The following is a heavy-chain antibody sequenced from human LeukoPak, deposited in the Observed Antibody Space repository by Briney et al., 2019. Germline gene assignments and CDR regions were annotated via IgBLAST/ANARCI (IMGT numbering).Heavy chain of an antibody. CDR2: ISSSGSTI. CDR3: ARSGVAGGYYFDH. V-gene: IGHV3-11*01. Sequence: GGSLRLSCAASGFTFSDYYMSWIRQAPGKGLEWVSYISSSGSTIYYADSVKGRFTVSRDNAKNSLYLQMNSLRAEDTAIYYCARSGVAGGYYFDHWGQGTLVTVSS. D-gene: IGHD6-19*01. J-gene: IGHJ4*02. CDR1: GFTFSDYY.